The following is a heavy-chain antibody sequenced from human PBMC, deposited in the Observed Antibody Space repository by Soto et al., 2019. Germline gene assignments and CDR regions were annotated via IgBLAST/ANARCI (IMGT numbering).Heavy chain of an antibody. CDR2: IHYSGST. Sequence: SETLSLTCTVSGGSISSYYWSWIRQPPGKGLEWIGYIHYSGSTNYNPSLKSRVTISVDTSRNQFSLKLSSVTAADTAVYYCARDHVTIFGVVTPFDYWGQGTLVTVS. CDR1: GGSISSYY. J-gene: IGHJ4*02. D-gene: IGHD3-3*01. V-gene: IGHV4-59*01. CDR3: ARDHVTIFGVVTPFDY.